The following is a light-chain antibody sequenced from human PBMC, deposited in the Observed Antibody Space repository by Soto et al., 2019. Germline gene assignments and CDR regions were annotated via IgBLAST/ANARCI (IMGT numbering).Light chain of an antibody. V-gene: IGKV3-20*01. CDR3: QHYANSPYT. CDR2: DAS. CDR1: QSVSSSY. J-gene: IGKJ2*01. Sequence: EIVLTQSPGTLSLSPGERATLSCRASQSVSSSYLAWYQQKPGQAPRLLIYDASSRATGIPDRFSGSGSGTDFTLTISRLEPEDFAVYYCQHYANSPYTFGQGTKLEIK.